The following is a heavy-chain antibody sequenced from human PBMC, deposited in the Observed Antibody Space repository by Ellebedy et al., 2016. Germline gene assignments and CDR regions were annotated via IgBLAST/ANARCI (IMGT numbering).Heavy chain of an antibody. Sequence: ASVKVSXXASGYTFANYGITWVRQAPGQGLEWMGWISAYNGNTYYAKKLQGRLTLTTDTSTTTAYMDLRSLRSDDSALYYCATHDSSGYYNYWGQGTLVTVSS. V-gene: IGHV1-18*01. CDR2: ISAYNGNT. CDR1: GYTFANYG. CDR3: ATHDSSGYYNY. D-gene: IGHD3-22*01. J-gene: IGHJ4*02.